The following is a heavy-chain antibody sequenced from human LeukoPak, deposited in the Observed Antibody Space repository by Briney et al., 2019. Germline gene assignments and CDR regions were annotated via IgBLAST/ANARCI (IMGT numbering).Heavy chain of an antibody. CDR3: ARPRDYYGSGSYYKGFDP. D-gene: IGHD3-10*01. CDR2: IYYSGST. CDR1: GGSISSSSYY. Sequence: SETLSLTCTVSGGSISSSSYYWVWIPQPPGKGLEWNRSIYYSGSTYYNPSLKSRVTISVDTSKNQFSLKLSSVTAADTAVYYCARPRDYYGSGSYYKGFDPWGQGTLVTVSS. V-gene: IGHV4-39*01. J-gene: IGHJ5*02.